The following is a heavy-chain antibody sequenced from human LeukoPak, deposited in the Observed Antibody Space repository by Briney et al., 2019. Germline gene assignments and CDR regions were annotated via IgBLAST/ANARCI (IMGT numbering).Heavy chain of an antibody. D-gene: IGHD3-10*01. CDR1: RFTFDHYG. Sequence: GGSLRLSCAASRFTFDHYGMSWVRQAPGKGLEWVSGINWSGGSTGYADSVKGRFTISRDNAKNSLYLQMNSLRAEDTAVYYCARETDYSLFDYWGQGTLVTVSS. CDR2: INWSGGST. CDR3: ARETDYSLFDY. V-gene: IGHV3-20*04. J-gene: IGHJ4*02.